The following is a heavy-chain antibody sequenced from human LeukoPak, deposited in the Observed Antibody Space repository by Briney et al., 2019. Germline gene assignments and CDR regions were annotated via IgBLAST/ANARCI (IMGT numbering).Heavy chain of an antibody. CDR2: INHSGIT. Sequence: SETLSLTCAVYGGSLSGYYWSWIRQPPGKGLQWIGEINHSGITNYNPSLKSRVPISVDTSKNQFSLKLSSVTAADTAVYYCARDVIAAAGMDYFDYWGQGTLVTVSS. CDR3: ARDVIAAAGMDYFDY. CDR1: GGSLSGYY. D-gene: IGHD6-13*01. V-gene: IGHV4-34*01. J-gene: IGHJ4*02.